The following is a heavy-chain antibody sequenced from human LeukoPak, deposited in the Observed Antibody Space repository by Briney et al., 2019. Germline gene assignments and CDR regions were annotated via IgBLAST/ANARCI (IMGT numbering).Heavy chain of an antibody. J-gene: IGHJ5*02. Sequence: ASVKVSCKASGGTFSKYTISWVRQRPGQGLEWMGGITPLFGTANYAQKFQGRVTITADESASTAYMELRSLRSDDTAVYYCARDGGSAVAESWGQGTLVTVSS. CDR3: ARDGGSAVAES. V-gene: IGHV1-69*13. CDR2: ITPLFGTA. CDR1: GGTFSKYT. D-gene: IGHD6-19*01.